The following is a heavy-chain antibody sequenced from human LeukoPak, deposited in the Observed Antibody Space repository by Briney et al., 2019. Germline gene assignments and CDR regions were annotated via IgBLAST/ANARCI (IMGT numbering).Heavy chain of an antibody. J-gene: IGHJ5*02. V-gene: IGHV3-23*01. Sequence: GGSLRLSCAASGFTFSSYAVTWVRQAPGKGLEWVSAISGSGGTTYYADSVKGRFTISGDNSKRTLYLQMSSLRAEDTAVYYCAKSSNYYVTSGRFDPWGQGTLVTVSS. CDR1: GFTFSSYA. CDR3: AKSSNYYVTSGRFDP. D-gene: IGHD3-10*02. CDR2: ISGSGGTT.